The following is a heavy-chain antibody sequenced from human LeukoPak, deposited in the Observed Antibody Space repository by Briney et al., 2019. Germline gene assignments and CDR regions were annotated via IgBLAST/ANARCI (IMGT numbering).Heavy chain of an antibody. CDR3: ARGTLYSGWSYYFDY. J-gene: IGHJ4*02. D-gene: IGHD6-19*01. CDR1: GDSISRYY. CDR2: IYYSGST. V-gene: IGHV4-59*12. Sequence: PSETLSLTCTVSGDSISRYYWSWIRQPPGKGLEWIGYIYYSGSTNYNPSLKSRVTISVDTSKNQFSLKLSSVTAADTAMYYCARGTLYSGWSYYFDYWGQGSQVTVSS.